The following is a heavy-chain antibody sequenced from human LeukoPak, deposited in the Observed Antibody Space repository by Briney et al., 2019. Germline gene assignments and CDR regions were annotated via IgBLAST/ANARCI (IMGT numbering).Heavy chain of an antibody. Sequence: PGGSLRLSCAASGFTFSSYAMSWVRQAPGKGLEWVSGISSNGGTTYYADSVKGRFTISRDNSKNTLYLQMNGLRAEDTAVYYCAKDMFSGYSGNYFDYWGQGTLVTVSS. V-gene: IGHV3-23*01. CDR1: GFTFSSYA. J-gene: IGHJ4*02. CDR3: AKDMFSGYSGNYFDY. CDR2: ISSNGGTT. D-gene: IGHD3-22*01.